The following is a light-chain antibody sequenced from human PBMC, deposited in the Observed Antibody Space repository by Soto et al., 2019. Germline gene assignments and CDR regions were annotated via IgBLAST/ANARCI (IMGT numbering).Light chain of an antibody. CDR3: QQYNTYSCT. CDR2: KAS. V-gene: IGKV1-5*03. Sequence: DIQMTQSPSTLSASVGDRVTITCRASQSISSWLAWYQQKPGKAPKVLIYKASNLESGVPSRFSGSGSGTEFTLTISSLQPDDFANYYCQQYNTYSCTFGQGTKVELK. J-gene: IGKJ1*01. CDR1: QSISSW.